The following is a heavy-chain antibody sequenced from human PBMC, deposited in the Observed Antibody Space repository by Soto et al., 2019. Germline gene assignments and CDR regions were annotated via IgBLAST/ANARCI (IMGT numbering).Heavy chain of an antibody. CDR3: ARSIAAAGTGLDY. Sequence: SETLSLTCTVSGGSISSYYWSWIRQPPGKGLEWIGYIYYSGSTNYNPSLKSRVTISVDTSKNQFSLKLSSVTAADTAVYYCARSIAAAGTGLDYWGQGTLVTVSS. CDR1: GGSISSYY. V-gene: IGHV4-59*01. CDR2: IYYSGST. D-gene: IGHD6-13*01. J-gene: IGHJ4*02.